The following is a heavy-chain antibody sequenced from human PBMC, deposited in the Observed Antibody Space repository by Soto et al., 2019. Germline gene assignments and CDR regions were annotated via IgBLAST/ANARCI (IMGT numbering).Heavy chain of an antibody. CDR3: ARDFSYSSSWYYYGMDV. CDR2: MSGSGDST. V-gene: IGHV3-23*01. Sequence: EVQLLESGGGLVQPGGSLRLSCAASGFTFGTYAMSWVRQAPGKGLEWVSSMSGSGDSTYYVDSVKGRFTISRDNSKNTLYLQMNSLRAEDTAVYYCARDFSYSSSWYYYGMDVWGQGTTVTVSS. CDR1: GFTFGTYA. J-gene: IGHJ6*02. D-gene: IGHD6-13*01.